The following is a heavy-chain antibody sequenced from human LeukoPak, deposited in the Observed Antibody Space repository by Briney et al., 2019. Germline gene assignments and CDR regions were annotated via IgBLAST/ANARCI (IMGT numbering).Heavy chain of an antibody. D-gene: IGHD3-22*01. J-gene: IGHJ3*02. Sequence: GGCLRLSCAASGFTFSSYSMNWVRQAPGKGMEWVSSISSSSSYIYYADSVKGRFTISRDNAKNSLYLQMNSLRAEDTAVYYCARAGYYYDSSGYPHDAFDIWGQGTMVTVSS. CDR2: ISSSSSYI. CDR1: GFTFSSYS. V-gene: IGHV3-21*01. CDR3: ARAGYYYDSSGYPHDAFDI.